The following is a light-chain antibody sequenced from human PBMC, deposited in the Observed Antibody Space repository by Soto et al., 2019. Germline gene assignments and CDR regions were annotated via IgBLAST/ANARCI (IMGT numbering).Light chain of an antibody. CDR3: GADHGSGSNFVFVL. CDR2: VGTGGIVG. CDR1: SGYSNYK. Sequence: QSVLTQPPSASASLGASVTLTCTLSSGYSNYKVDWYQQRPGKGPRFVMRVGTGGIVGSKGDGIPDRFSVLGSGLNRYLTFKNIQEEDESDYHCGADHGSGSNFVFVLFGGGTKVTVL. V-gene: IGLV9-49*03. J-gene: IGLJ2*01.